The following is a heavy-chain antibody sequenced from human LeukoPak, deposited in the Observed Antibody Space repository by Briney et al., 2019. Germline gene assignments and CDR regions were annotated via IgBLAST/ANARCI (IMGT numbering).Heavy chain of an antibody. J-gene: IGHJ4*02. CDR1: GFTFSRYW. Sequence: GGSLRLSCAASGFTFSRYWIHWVRQAPGKGLEWVSRINPDGSTTTYADSVKGRFTISRDNAKNTLYLQMNSLRAEDTAVYYCARDVLRIAAAGPFDYWGQGTLVTVSS. CDR2: INPDGSTT. CDR3: ARDVLRIAAAGPFDY. D-gene: IGHD6-13*01. V-gene: IGHV3-74*01.